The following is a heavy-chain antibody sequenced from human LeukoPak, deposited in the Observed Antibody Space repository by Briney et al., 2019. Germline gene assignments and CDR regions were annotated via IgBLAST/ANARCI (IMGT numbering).Heavy chain of an antibody. CDR1: GGSISSYY. J-gene: IGHJ4*02. CDR3: ARYIWGSYPTFEDY. CDR2: IYYSGST. Sequence: PSETLSLTCTVSGGSISSYYWSWIRQRPGKGLEWIGYIYYSGSTNYNPSLKSRVTISVDTSKNQFSLKLSSVTAADTAVYSCARYIWGSYPTFEDYWGQGTLVTVSS. D-gene: IGHD3-16*02. V-gene: IGHV4-59*01.